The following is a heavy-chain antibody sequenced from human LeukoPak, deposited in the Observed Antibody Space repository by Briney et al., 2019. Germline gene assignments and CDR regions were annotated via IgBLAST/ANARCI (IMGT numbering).Heavy chain of an antibody. D-gene: IGHD5-24*01. V-gene: IGHV3-53*01. CDR3: TRDQMNY. CDR2: IFSNGDT. CDR1: EFTVSRNY. Sequence: GGSLRLSCTASEFTVSRNYMLWVRQAPGKGLEWVSLIFSNGDTHHADSVKGRFTISRDTSKNTVSLQMNSLRVEDTAMYYCTRDQMNYWGQGTLVTVSS. J-gene: IGHJ4*02.